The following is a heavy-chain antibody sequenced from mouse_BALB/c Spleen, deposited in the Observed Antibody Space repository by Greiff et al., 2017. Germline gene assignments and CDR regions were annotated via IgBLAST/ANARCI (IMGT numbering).Heavy chain of an antibody. J-gene: IGHJ2*01. D-gene: IGHD1-2*01. Sequence: EVKVVESGGDLVKPGGSLKLSCAASGFTFSSYGMSWVRQTPDKRLEWVATISSGGSYTYYPDSVKGRFTISRDNAKNTLYLQMSSLKSEDTAMYYCARHRTTALDYWGQGTTLTVSS. CDR2: ISSGGSYT. CDR3: ARHRTTALDY. CDR1: GFTFSSYG. V-gene: IGHV5-6*01.